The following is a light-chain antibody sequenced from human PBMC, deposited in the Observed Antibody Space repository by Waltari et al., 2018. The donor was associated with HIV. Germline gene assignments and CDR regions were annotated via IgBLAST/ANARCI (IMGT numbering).Light chain of an antibody. CDR2: WAS. V-gene: IGKV4-1*01. CDR3: QQYYSNPRT. CDR1: QSVLERSNRSKTY. Sequence: DIVMRQSQDSLAVSLGERATINCTSSQSVLERSNRSKTYLACYKQEVGQPPMLLIYWASVRASGVPERFSGSGSGTDFTLTINSLQSEDVAVYYCQQYYSNPRTFGRGTKVEV. J-gene: IGKJ1*01.